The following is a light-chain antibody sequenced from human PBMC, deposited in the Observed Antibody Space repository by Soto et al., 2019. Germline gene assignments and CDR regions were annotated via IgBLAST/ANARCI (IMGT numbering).Light chain of an antibody. CDR2: GAS. V-gene: IGKV3-15*01. Sequence: EIVMTQSPATLSVSPGERATLSCRASQSVSSNLAWYQQKPGQAPRLLLYGASTRATGIPAGFSGSGSGTEFTLTISSLQSEDFAVYYCQQYNNWLITFGQGTRLEIK. CDR3: QQYNNWLIT. J-gene: IGKJ5*01. CDR1: QSVSSN.